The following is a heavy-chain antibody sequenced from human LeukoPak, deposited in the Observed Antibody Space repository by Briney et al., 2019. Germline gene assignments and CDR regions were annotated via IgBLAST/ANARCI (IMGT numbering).Heavy chain of an antibody. Sequence: PGGSLRLSCAASGFIFTNHYMTWLRQASGKGLEWVANINQDGRDKRYVDSVKGRFTISRDDAKDSLYLQMNSLRAEDTAVYYCAREAFLTYDYAFDIWGQGTVVTV. CDR2: INQDGRDK. CDR3: AREAFLTYDYAFDI. D-gene: IGHD2/OR15-2a*01. V-gene: IGHV3-7*01. CDR1: GFIFTNHY. J-gene: IGHJ3*02.